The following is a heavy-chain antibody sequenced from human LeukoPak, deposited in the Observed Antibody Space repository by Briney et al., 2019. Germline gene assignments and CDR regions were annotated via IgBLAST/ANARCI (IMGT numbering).Heavy chain of an antibody. V-gene: IGHV4-34*01. Sequence: SETLSLTCAVYGGSFSGYYWSWIRQPPGKGLEWIGEINHSGSTNYNPSLKIRVTISVDTSKNQFSLKLSSVAAADTAVYYCARGRYYGSGSYVPRYYFDYWGQGTLVTVSS. CDR3: ARGRYYGSGSYVPRYYFDY. CDR2: INHSGST. CDR1: GGSFSGYY. D-gene: IGHD3-10*01. J-gene: IGHJ4*02.